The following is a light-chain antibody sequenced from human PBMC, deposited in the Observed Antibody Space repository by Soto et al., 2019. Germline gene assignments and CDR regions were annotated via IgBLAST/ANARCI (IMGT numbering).Light chain of an antibody. CDR1: QSVSNNY. V-gene: IGKV3-20*01. CDR2: GAS. J-gene: IGKJ5*01. Sequence: EIVFTQSSSTLSLSPGERATLSCRASQSVSNNYLAWYQQKPGQAPRLLIYGASNRATGIPDRFSGSGSGTDFTLTISRLEPEDFAVFYCQQYGTSEIIFGQGTRLEIK. CDR3: QQYGTSEII.